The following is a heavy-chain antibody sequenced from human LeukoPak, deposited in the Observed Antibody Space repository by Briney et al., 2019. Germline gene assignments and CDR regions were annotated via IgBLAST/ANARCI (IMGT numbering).Heavy chain of an antibody. CDR3: ARHGPLFYYYDSSGYWGPFDY. Sequence: PSETLSLTCTVSGGSISSYYWSWIRPHPGKGLEWIGSIYYSGSTNYNPSLKSRVTISVDTSKNQFSLKLSSVTAADTAVYYCARHGPLFYYYDSSGYWGPFDYWGQGTLVTVSS. V-gene: IGHV4-59*08. CDR2: IYYSGST. D-gene: IGHD3-22*01. J-gene: IGHJ4*02. CDR1: GGSISSYY.